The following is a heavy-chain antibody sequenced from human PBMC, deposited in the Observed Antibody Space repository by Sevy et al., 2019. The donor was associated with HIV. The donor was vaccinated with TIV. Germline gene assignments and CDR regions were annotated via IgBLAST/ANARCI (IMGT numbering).Heavy chain of an antibody. Sequence: SETLSLTCTVSGGPISSGTYYWTWIRQPAGKGLEWIGRIYTSGITNYNPSLKSRVTISLDTSKNQFSLNLSSVTAADTAVYYCARYYYGSGKYYFDYWGQGTLVTVSS. CDR1: GGPISSGTYY. J-gene: IGHJ4*02. V-gene: IGHV4-61*02. CDR2: IYTSGIT. D-gene: IGHD3-10*01. CDR3: ARYYYGSGKYYFDY.